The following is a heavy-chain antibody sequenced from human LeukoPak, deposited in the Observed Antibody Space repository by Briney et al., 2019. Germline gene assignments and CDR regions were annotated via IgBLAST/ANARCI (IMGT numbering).Heavy chain of an antibody. Sequence: GGSLRLSCAASGFTFSSYSMNWVRQAPGKGLEWVSYISSSSSTIYYADSVKGRFTISRDNSKNTLYLQMNSLRAEDTAVYYCAKDHTSSGWDYWGQGTLVTVSS. D-gene: IGHD6-19*01. CDR1: GFTFSSYS. CDR3: AKDHTSSGWDY. J-gene: IGHJ4*02. CDR2: ISSSSSTI. V-gene: IGHV3-48*01.